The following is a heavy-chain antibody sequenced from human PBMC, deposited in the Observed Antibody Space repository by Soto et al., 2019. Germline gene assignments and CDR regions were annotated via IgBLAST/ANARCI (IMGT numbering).Heavy chain of an antibody. CDR3: AMSSGYGGAFYV. V-gene: IGHV3-23*04. Sequence: EKQLVESGGALAQPGGSLRLSCVGSGFTFSIYALTWVRQAPGKGLEWVSLITNNGDTTFFGDSVKGRFSISRDNSKNTLYLQLANLRAEDTAVYYCAMSSGYGGAFYVWGQGTMVAVSS. CDR2: ITNNGDTT. CDR1: GFTFSIYA. J-gene: IGHJ3*01. D-gene: IGHD5-12*01.